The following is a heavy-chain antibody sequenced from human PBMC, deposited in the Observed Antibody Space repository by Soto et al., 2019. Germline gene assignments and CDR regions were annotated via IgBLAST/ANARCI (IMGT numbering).Heavy chain of an antibody. CDR3: ATVGAYDIFTAYYNPPYYYYYYGMDV. Sequence: ASVKVSCKASGYTFTSYCISWGRQAPGQGREGMGGISAYNGNTNYAQKLQGRVTMTTDTTTSTAYMELRSRRTDDPAVYYCATVGAYDIFTAYYNPPYYYYYYGMDVWGQGTPVTVSS. D-gene: IGHD3-9*01. CDR2: ISAYNGNT. CDR1: GYTFTSYC. V-gene: IGHV1-18*04. J-gene: IGHJ6*02.